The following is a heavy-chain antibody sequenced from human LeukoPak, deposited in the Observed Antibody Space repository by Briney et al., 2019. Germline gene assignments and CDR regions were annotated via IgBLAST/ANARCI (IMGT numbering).Heavy chain of an antibody. CDR3: ARSPQAGTSGARHPAFQH. CDR1: GFTFGSYA. CDR2: IKQDGSEK. V-gene: IGHV3-7*01. D-gene: IGHD6-13*01. J-gene: IGHJ1*01. Sequence: GGSLRLSCAASGFTFGSYAMTWVRQAPGKGLEWVANIKQDGSEKYYVDSVKGRFTISRDNAKNSLYLQMNSLRAEDTAVYYCARSPQAGTSGARHPAFQHWGQGTLVTVSS.